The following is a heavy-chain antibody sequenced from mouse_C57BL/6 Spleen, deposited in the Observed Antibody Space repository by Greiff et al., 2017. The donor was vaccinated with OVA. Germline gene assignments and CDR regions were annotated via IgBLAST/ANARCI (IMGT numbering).Heavy chain of an antibody. CDR3: CRAVATDYYAMDY. CDR2: IWTGGGT. Sequence: QVQLQQSGPGLVAPSQSLSITCTVSGFSLTSYAISWVRQPPGKGLEWLGVIWTGGGTTYNSAIKSRLSISTDNSKSQVFLKMNSLQTDDTARDYCCRAVATDYYAMDYWGQGTSVTVSS. D-gene: IGHD1-1*01. CDR1: GFSLTSYA. V-gene: IGHV2-9-1*01. J-gene: IGHJ4*01.